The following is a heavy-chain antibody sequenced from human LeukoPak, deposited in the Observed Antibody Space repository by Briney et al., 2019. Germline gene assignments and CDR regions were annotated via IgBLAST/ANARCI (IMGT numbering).Heavy chain of an antibody. CDR2: ISYDGSNK. CDR1: GFTFSSYA. J-gene: IGHJ4*02. V-gene: IGHV3-30-3*01. CDR3: ARDSPAAMAHFDY. Sequence: GRSLRLSCAASGFTFSSYAMHWVRQAPGKGLEWVAVISYDGSNKYYADSVKGRFTISRDNSKNTLYLQMSSLRAEDTAVYYCARDSPAAMAHFDYWGQGTLVTVSS. D-gene: IGHD5-18*01.